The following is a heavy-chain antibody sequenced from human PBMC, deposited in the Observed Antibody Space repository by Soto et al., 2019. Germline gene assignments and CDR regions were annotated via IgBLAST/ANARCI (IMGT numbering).Heavy chain of an antibody. J-gene: IGHJ4*02. CDR3: ARVRYDRSGFDH. Sequence: QVQLQESGPGLVRPSGALSVTCAVSGDSISRSHWWSWVRQSPGKGLEWIGEISHSGITNYNPSLKSRVTISGDKSKNQLSLKLTSVTAADTAVYYCARVRYDRSGFDHWGQGTLLSVSS. CDR2: ISHSGIT. D-gene: IGHD3-22*01. V-gene: IGHV4-4*02. CDR1: GDSISRSHW.